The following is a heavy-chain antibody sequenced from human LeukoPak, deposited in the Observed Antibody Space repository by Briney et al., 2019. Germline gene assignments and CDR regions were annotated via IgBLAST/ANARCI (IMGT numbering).Heavy chain of an antibody. CDR2: IYYSGNT. Sequence: SETLSLTCTVSSGSISSYYWSWIRQPPGKGLEWIGYIYYSGNTNYNPSLKSRVTMSVDTSKNQFSLKLSSVTAADTAVCYCARDQGDILDYWGQGTLVTVSS. D-gene: IGHD2-21*02. V-gene: IGHV4-59*01. CDR3: ARDQGDILDY. J-gene: IGHJ4*02. CDR1: SGSISSYY.